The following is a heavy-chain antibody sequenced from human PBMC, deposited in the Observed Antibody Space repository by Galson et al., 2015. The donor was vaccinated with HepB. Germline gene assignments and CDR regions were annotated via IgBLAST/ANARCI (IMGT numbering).Heavy chain of an antibody. CDR2: IIPIFGIA. D-gene: IGHD6-6*01. J-gene: IGHJ6*02. V-gene: IGHV1-69*10. CDR3: ARVSEYSSSAYYYGMDV. Sequence: SVKVSCKASGGTFSSHAISWVRQAPGQGLEWMGGIIPIFGIANYAQKFQGRVTITADKSTSTAYMELSSLRSEDTAVYYCARVSEYSSSAYYYGMDVWGQGTTVTVSS. CDR1: GGTFSSHA.